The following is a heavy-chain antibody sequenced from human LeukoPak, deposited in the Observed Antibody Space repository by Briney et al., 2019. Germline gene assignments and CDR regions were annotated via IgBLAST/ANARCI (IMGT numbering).Heavy chain of an antibody. D-gene: IGHD3-10*01. J-gene: IGHJ4*02. CDR3: ARVEKENVLLWFGELTGFDY. CDR2: ISSSSSYI. Sequence: GGSLRLSCAASGFTFSSYSMNLVRQAPGKGLEWVSSISSSSSYIYYADSVKGRFTISRDNAKNSLYLQMNSLRAEDTAVYYCARVEKENVLLWFGELTGFDYWGQGTLVTVSS. V-gene: IGHV3-21*01. CDR1: GFTFSSYS.